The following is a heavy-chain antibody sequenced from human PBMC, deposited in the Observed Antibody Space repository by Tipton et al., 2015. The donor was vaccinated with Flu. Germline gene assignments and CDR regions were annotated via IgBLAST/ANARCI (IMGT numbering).Heavy chain of an antibody. CDR2: IHGSGST. J-gene: IGHJ4*02. CDR3: ARLAVALDY. CDR1: GASISWYY. Sequence: TLSLTCAVSGASISWYYWSWIRQPAGKGLEWIGRIHGSGSTNYNPSLKSRVTMSLDTSKSQLSLKLTSVTAADTAIYYCARLAVALDYWGQGTLVSVSS. V-gene: IGHV4-4*07. D-gene: IGHD6-19*01.